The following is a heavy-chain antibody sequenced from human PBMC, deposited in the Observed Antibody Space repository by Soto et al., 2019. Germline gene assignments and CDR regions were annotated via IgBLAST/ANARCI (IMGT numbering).Heavy chain of an antibody. V-gene: IGHV3-23*01. J-gene: IGHJ4*02. Sequence: EVPLSQSGGGLVQPGGSLRLSCAASGFTFSNFAMRWVRQAPGKGLEWVSDISGSGGSTYYAESVKGRFTISRDNSKNTLFLQMNSLRVEDTAVYYCAKDIVAVGGYETFDFWGQGTMVTVSS. D-gene: IGHD5-12*01. CDR3: AKDIVAVGGYETFDF. CDR1: GFTFSNFA. CDR2: ISGSGGST.